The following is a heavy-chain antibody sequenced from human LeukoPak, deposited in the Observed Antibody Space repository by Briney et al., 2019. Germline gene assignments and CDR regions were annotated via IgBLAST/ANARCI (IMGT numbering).Heavy chain of an antibody. Sequence: PGGSLGPSCAASGFTFSSYSMNWVRQAPGKGLEWVSYISGSGSTIYYADSVRGRFTISRDNAKNSLYLQMNSLRAEDTAVYYCARGALSTRSGYSGYEPSDYWGQGTLVTVSS. V-gene: IGHV3-48*04. CDR3: ARGALSTRSGYSGYEPSDY. CDR1: GFTFSSYS. J-gene: IGHJ4*02. D-gene: IGHD5-12*01. CDR2: ISGSGSTI.